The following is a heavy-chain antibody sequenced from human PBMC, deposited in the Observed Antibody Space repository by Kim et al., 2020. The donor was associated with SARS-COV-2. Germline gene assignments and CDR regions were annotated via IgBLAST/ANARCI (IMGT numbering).Heavy chain of an antibody. CDR1: GFTFSSYG. CDR2: ISYDGSNK. V-gene: IGHV3-30*18. CDR3: AKDSGMDV. J-gene: IGHJ6*02. Sequence: GGSLRLSCAASGFTFSSYGMHWVRQAPGKGLEWVAVISYDGSNKYYADSVKGRFTISRDNSKNTLYLQMNSLRAEDTAVYYCAKDSGMDVWGQGTTVTVSS.